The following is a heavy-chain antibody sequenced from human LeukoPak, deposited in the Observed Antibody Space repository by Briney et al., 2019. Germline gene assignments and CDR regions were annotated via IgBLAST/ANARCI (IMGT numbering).Heavy chain of an antibody. V-gene: IGHV4-59*12. D-gene: IGHD3/OR15-3a*01. J-gene: IGHJ5*02. CDR1: GGSISGYY. CDR3: ASWTTTNWFDP. Sequence: SETLSLTCTVSGGSISGYYWSWVRQSPEKGLESIGFIYSTGSTSYNPSLRSRVTISVDTSKNQFSLKLSSVTAADTAVYYCASWTTTNWFDPWGQGTLVTVSS. CDR2: IYSTGST.